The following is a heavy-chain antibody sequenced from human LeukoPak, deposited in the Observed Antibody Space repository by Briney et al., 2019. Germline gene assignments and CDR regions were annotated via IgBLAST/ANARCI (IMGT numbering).Heavy chain of an antibody. J-gene: IGHJ4*02. CDR2: IYSGGST. CDR1: GFTVSSNY. Sequence: GGSLRLSCAASGFTVSSNYMSWVRQAPGKGLEWVSVIYSGGSTYYADSVKGRFTISRDNSKNTLYLQMNSLRAEDTAVYYCARLLQGYCSSTSCSPGTLDYWGQGTLVTVSS. V-gene: IGHV3-53*01. CDR3: ARLLQGYCSSTSCSPGTLDY. D-gene: IGHD2-2*01.